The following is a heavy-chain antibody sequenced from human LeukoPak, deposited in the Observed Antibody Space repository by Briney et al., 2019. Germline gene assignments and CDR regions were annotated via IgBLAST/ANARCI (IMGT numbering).Heavy chain of an antibody. CDR2: IWYDGSNE. Sequence: GGSLRLSCATSGFTFSTYAMHWVRQAPGKGLEWVAVIWYDGSNEHYADSVKGRFTISRDKSRNTLYLQMNSLRVEDAAVYYCAREVDCSGGRCYRGEFDYWGQGTLVTVPS. V-gene: IGHV3-33*01. CDR3: AREVDCSGGRCYRGEFDY. CDR1: GFTFSTYA. J-gene: IGHJ4*02. D-gene: IGHD2-15*01.